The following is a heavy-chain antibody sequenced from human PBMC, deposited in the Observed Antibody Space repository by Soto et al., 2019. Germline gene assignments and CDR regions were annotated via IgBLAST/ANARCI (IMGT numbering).Heavy chain of an antibody. CDR1: GFTFSSYS. CDR2: ISSSSSYI. D-gene: IGHD1-1*01. V-gene: IGHV3-21*01. J-gene: IGHJ3*02. Sequence: EVQLVESGGGLVKPGGSLRLSCAASGFTFSSYSMNWVRQAPWKGLEWVSSISSSSSYIYYADSVKGRFTISRDNAKNSLYLQMNSLRAEDTAVYYCARDSGTSVDAFDIWGQGTMVTVSS. CDR3: ARDSGTSVDAFDI.